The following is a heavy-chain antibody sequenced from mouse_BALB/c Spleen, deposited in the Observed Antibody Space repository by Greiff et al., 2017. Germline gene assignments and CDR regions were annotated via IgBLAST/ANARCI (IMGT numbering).Heavy chain of an antibody. CDR3: ARYGIYAMDY. Sequence: DVHLVESGGGLVQPGGSRKLSCAASGFTFSSFGMHWVRQAPEKGLEWVAYISSGSSTIYYADTVKGRFTISRDNPKNTLFLQMTSLRSEDTAMYYCARYGIYAMDYGGQGTSVTVSS. D-gene: IGHD2-1*01. CDR1: GFTFSSFG. V-gene: IGHV5-17*02. J-gene: IGHJ4*01. CDR2: ISSGSSTI.